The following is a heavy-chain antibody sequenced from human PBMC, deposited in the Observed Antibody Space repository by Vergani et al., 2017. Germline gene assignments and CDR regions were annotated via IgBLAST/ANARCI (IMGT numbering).Heavy chain of an antibody. Sequence: EVQLVESGGGLVQPGGSLRLSCAASGFTFSSYSMNWVRQAPGKGLEWVSYISSSSSTIYYADSVKGRFTISRDNAKNSLYLQMNSLRAEDTAVYYCARDRGPLVNYYYYMDVWDKGP. J-gene: IGHJ6*03. CDR2: ISSSSSTI. CDR3: ARDRGPLVNYYYYMDV. V-gene: IGHV3-48*04. D-gene: IGHD6-6*01. CDR1: GFTFSSYS.